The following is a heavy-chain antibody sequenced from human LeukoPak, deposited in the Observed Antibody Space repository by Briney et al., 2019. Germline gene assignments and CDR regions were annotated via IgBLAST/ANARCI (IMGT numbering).Heavy chain of an antibody. CDR2: ISSSNNYI. V-gene: IGHV3-21*01. J-gene: IGHJ4*02. CDR3: ARRSPNYYFDY. Sequence: SGGSLRLSCAASGFTFSNYNMNWVRQAPGKGLEWVSSISSSNNYIYYADSVKGRFTISRDNAKNSLYLQMNSLRAEDTAVYYCARRSPNYYFDYSGQGTPVTVSS. CDR1: GFTFSNYN.